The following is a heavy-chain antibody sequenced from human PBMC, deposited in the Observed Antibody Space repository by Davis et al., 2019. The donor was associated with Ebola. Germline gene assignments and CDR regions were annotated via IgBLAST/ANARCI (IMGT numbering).Heavy chain of an antibody. CDR1: GGTFSSYA. Sequence: SVKVSCKASGGTFSSYAISWVRQAPGQGLEWMGRIIPILGIANYAQKFQGRVTITADKSTSTAYMELSSLRSEDTAVYYCASHSSSWFYYFDYWGQGTLVTVSS. D-gene: IGHD6-13*01. V-gene: IGHV1-69*04. CDR2: IIPILGIA. CDR3: ASHSSSWFYYFDY. J-gene: IGHJ4*02.